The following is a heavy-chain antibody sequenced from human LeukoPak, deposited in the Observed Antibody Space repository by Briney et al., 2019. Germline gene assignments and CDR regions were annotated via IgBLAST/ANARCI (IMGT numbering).Heavy chain of an antibody. CDR1: GYTFTNYA. Sequence: ASVKVSCKASGYTFTNYAIHWVRQAPGQRLEWMGWINAGTANTKFSQEFQGRVTFTRDTSARTAYMELSSLRSEDMAVYYCARSYGDYYTLDCWGQGTLVTVSS. CDR2: INAGTANT. V-gene: IGHV1-3*03. D-gene: IGHD4-17*01. J-gene: IGHJ4*02. CDR3: ARSYGDYYTLDC.